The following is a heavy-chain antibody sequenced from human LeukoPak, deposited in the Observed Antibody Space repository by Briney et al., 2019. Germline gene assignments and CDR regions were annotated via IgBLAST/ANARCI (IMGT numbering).Heavy chain of an antibody. CDR2: MYYSGIT. CDR3: ARLSVAAEYYFDY. CDR1: GGSISSYY. D-gene: IGHD6-6*01. Sequence: PSETLSLTCAVSGGSISSYYWSWIRQPPGKGLEWIGYMYYSGITNYNPSLQGRVTISVDTSKNHFSLKLRSVTASDTAVYYCARLSVAAEYYFDYWGQGTLVTVSS. J-gene: IGHJ4*02. V-gene: IGHV4-59*08.